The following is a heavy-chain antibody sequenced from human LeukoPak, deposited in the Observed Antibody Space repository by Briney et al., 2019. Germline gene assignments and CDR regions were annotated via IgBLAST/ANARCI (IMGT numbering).Heavy chain of an antibody. J-gene: IGHJ4*02. V-gene: IGHV3-53*01. CDR2: IYSGGST. CDR1: GFTVSSNY. CDR3: ARGSCPWGGACYSNN. D-gene: IGHD2-21*02. Sequence: GGSLRLSCAASGFTVSSNYMSWVRQAPGKGLEWVSAIYSGGSTYYADSVKGRFTISRDNSKNPLYLQMNSLRAEDTAVYYCARGSCPWGGACYSNNWGQGTLVTVSS.